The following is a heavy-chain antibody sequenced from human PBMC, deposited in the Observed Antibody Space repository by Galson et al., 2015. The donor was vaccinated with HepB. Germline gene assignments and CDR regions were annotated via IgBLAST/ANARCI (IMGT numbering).Heavy chain of an antibody. CDR1: GYTFTRNG. Sequence: SVKVSCKASGYTFTRNGISWVRQAPGQGLEWMGWISTYSGNTNYAQKLQGRVIMTTDTSTSTAYMELRSLRSDDTAVYYCARDCDYYDSSGYFAQYFQHWGQGTLVTVSS. J-gene: IGHJ1*01. D-gene: IGHD3-22*01. CDR3: ARDCDYYDSSGYFAQYFQH. CDR2: ISTYSGNT. V-gene: IGHV1-18*04.